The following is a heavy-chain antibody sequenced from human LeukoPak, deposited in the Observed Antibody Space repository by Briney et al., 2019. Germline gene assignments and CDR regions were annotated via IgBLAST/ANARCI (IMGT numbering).Heavy chain of an antibody. CDR1: GFTVSSNY. Sequence: GGSLRLSCAASGFTVSSNYMSWVRQAPGKGLEWVSVIYSGGSTYYADSVKGRFTISRDNSKNTLYLQMNSLRAEDTAVYYCVRRMYYYGSGSAFDIWGQGTMVTVSS. V-gene: IGHV3-66*04. CDR3: VRRMYYYGSGSAFDI. J-gene: IGHJ3*02. CDR2: IYSGGST. D-gene: IGHD3-10*01.